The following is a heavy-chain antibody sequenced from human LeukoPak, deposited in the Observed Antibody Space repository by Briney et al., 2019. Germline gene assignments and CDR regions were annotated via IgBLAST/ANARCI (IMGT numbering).Heavy chain of an antibody. Sequence: GGSLRLSCAASGFTFSSYSMNWVRQAPGKGLEWVSYITSSSNTIYYADSVKGRFTISRDNSKNTLYLQMNSLRAEDTAVYYCATTGYSNGWYDYYYYYMDVWGKGTTVTVSS. J-gene: IGHJ6*03. CDR2: ITSSSNTI. V-gene: IGHV3-48*01. CDR3: ATTGYSNGWYDYYYYYMDV. D-gene: IGHD6-19*01. CDR1: GFTFSSYS.